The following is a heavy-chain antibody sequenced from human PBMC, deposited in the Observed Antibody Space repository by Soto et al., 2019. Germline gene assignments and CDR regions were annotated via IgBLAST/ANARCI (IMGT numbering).Heavy chain of an antibody. CDR2: IDPSDSYT. Sequence: PGESLKISCKGSGYSFTIYWISWVRQMPGKGLEWMGRIDPSDSYTNYSPSFQGHVTISAGKSISTAYLQWSSLKASDTAMYYCARHTISGNYYYYGMDVWGQGTTVTV. CDR3: ARHTISGNYYYYGMDV. J-gene: IGHJ6*02. D-gene: IGHD5-12*01. CDR1: GYSFTIYW. V-gene: IGHV5-10-1*01.